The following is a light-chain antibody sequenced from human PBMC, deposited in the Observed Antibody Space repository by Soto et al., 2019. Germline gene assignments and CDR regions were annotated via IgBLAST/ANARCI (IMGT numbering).Light chain of an antibody. CDR1: QSILSTSNKNNY. J-gene: IGKJ1*01. Sequence: DIVLTQSPDSLAVSLGETATINCKSSQSILSTSNKNNYLAWFQQKPGQPLKLLIYWASTRESEVPERFSGSGSVTDFTLTISSLQPEDVAIYYCQQYNSIPRTFGRGTRVEIK. CDR2: WAS. V-gene: IGKV4-1*01. CDR3: QQYNSIPRT.